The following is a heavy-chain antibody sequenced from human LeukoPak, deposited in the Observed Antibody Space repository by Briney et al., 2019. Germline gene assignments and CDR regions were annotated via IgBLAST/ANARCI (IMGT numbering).Heavy chain of an antibody. V-gene: IGHV4-59*01. CDR3: ARDRRASSSGWFHDAFDI. D-gene: IGHD6-19*01. Sequence: SETLSPTCTVSGGSISSYYWSWIRQPPGKGLEWIGYIYYSGSTNYNPSLKRRVTITVDTSKNQFSPKLSSVTAADTAVYYCARDRRASSSGWFHDAFDIWGQGTMVTVS. CDR1: GGSISSYY. J-gene: IGHJ3*02. CDR2: IYYSGST.